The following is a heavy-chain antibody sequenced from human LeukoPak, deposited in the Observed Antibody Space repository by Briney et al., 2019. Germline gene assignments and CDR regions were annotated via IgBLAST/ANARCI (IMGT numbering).Heavy chain of an antibody. CDR3: ASAYCTNGVCYGEDFDY. D-gene: IGHD2-8*01. V-gene: IGHV1-69*13. CDR1: GGTFSSYA. CDR2: IIPIFGTA. Sequence: ASVKVSCKASGGTFSSYAISWVRQAPGQGLEWMGGIIPIFGTANYAQKFQGRVTITADESTSTAYMELSSLRPEDTAVYYCASAYCTNGVCYGEDFDYWGQGTLVTVSS. J-gene: IGHJ4*02.